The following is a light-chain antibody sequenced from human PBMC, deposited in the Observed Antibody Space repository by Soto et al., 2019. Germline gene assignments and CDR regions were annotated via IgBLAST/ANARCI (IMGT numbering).Light chain of an antibody. CDR3: QQYGSSPRT. Sequence: EIVLTQSPGTLSLSPGERATLSCRASQSVSSSSLAWYQQKPGRAPSILIYGASSRATGVPERFSGSGSRTDFTLTISSMEPEDFAVYYCQQYGSSPRTFGQGTKVEIK. V-gene: IGKV3-20*01. CDR1: QSVSSSS. CDR2: GAS. J-gene: IGKJ1*01.